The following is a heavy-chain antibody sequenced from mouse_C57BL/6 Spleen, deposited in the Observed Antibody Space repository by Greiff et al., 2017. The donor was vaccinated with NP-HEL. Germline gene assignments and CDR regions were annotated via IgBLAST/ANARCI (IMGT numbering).Heavy chain of an antibody. Sequence: EVKLEESGPGLVKPSQSLSLTCSVTGYSITSGYYWNWIRQFPGNKLEWMGYISYDGSNNYNPSLKNRISITRDTSKNQFFLKLNSVTTEDTAAYYCARESVGQVGVDYWGQGTTLTVSS. J-gene: IGHJ2*01. CDR2: ISYDGSN. D-gene: IGHD3-3*01. V-gene: IGHV3-6*01. CDR3: ARESVGQVGVDY. CDR1: GYSITSGYY.